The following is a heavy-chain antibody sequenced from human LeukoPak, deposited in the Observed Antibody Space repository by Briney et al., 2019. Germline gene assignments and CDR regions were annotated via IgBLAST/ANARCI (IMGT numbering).Heavy chain of an antibody. J-gene: IGHJ5*02. Sequence: SETLSLTCAVYGGSFSGYYWSWIRQPPGKGLEWIGEINHSGSTNYNPSLKSRVTISVDKSKTQFSLKLSSVTAADTAVYYCAPSYYDILTGYSGWFDPWGQGTLVTVSS. CDR2: INHSGST. V-gene: IGHV4-34*01. CDR1: GGSFSGYY. D-gene: IGHD3-9*01. CDR3: APSYYDILTGYSGWFDP.